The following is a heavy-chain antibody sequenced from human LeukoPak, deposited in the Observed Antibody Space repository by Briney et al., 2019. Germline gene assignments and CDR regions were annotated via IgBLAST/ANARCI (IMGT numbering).Heavy chain of an antibody. Sequence: GGSLRLSCEASGFSFSSYIFNWVRQAPGKGLEWASYISSSSNFIYYADSVKGRFTISRDNPTYSVYLQMNSLSAEDTAVYYCVRDGVVGATARTYHFDYWGQGALVTVSS. CDR3: VRDGVVGATARTYHFDY. D-gene: IGHD1-26*01. J-gene: IGHJ4*02. CDR1: GFSFSSYI. V-gene: IGHV3-21*01. CDR2: ISSSSNFI.